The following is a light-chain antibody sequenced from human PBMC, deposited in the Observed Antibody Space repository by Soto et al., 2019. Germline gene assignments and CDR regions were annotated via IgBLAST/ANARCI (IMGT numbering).Light chain of an antibody. CDR2: EDN. V-gene: IGLV6-57*03. CDR1: SGSIASNY. J-gene: IGLJ2*01. Sequence: NFMLAQPHSVSESPGKTVTISCTRSSGSIASNYVQWYQQRPGSAPSTVMYEDNQRPSGVPDRFSGSIDSSSNSASLTISGLRTEDEAVYCCQSYDRSNVVFGGGTNLTVL. CDR3: QSYDRSNVV.